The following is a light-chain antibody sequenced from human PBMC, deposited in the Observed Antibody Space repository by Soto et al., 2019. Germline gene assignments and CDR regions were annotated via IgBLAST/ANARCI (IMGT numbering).Light chain of an antibody. Sequence: TQSPGTLSLAPGERSTLSCSASQSVSNNYLAWYQQKPGEAPKLLIYDASALPRGVPSRFSGSGSGTKFTLTIASLQPDDFATYYCQQYETFSGTFGPGTKVDI. CDR1: QSVSNNY. CDR2: DAS. V-gene: IGKV1-5*01. CDR3: QQYETFSGT. J-gene: IGKJ1*01.